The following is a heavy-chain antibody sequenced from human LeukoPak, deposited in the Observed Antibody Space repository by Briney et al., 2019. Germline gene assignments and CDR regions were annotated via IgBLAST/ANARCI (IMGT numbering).Heavy chain of an antibody. D-gene: IGHD4-11*01. V-gene: IGHV4-39*01. CDR2: IYYSEST. CDR3: ARDLYSNYAFGY. CDR1: GGSISSYY. J-gene: IGHJ4*02. Sequence: SETLSLTCTVSGGSISSYYWGWIRQPPGMGLEWIGTIYYSESTYYNPSLKSRVTISVDTSKNQFSLKLSSVTAADTAVYYCARDLYSNYAFGYWGQGTLVTVSS.